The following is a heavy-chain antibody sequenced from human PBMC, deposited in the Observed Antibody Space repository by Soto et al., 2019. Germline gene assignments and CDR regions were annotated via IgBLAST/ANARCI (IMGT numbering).Heavy chain of an antibody. CDR2: IVVGSGNT. V-gene: IGHV1-58*02. CDR1: GFTFTSSA. Sequence: QMQLVQSGPEVKKPGTSVKVSCKASGFTFTSSAMQWVRQARGQRLEWIGWIVVGSGNTNYAQKFQERVTITRDMSTSTAYMELSSLRSEDTAVYYCVAHAPDSSGYYYRDYWGQGTLVTVSS. D-gene: IGHD3-22*01. CDR3: VAHAPDSSGYYYRDY. J-gene: IGHJ4*02.